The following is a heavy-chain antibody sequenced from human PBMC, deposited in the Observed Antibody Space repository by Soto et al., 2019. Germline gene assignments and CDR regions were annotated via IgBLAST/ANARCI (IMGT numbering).Heavy chain of an antibody. CDR1: GYSFTTYY. V-gene: IGHV1-46*01. CDR2: VNPNGGFT. Sequence: RASVKVSCKASGYSFTTYYMQWVRQAPGQGLEWMGIVNPNGGFTNYAQKFQGRVTMTRDTSTSTVYMELSSLKSEDTAVYYCARANRAWIQLLDYWGQGTQVTVSS. J-gene: IGHJ4*02. D-gene: IGHD5-18*01. CDR3: ARANRAWIQLLDY.